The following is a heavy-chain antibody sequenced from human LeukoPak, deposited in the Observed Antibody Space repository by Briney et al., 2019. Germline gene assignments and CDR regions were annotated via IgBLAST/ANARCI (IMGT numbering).Heavy chain of an antibody. V-gene: IGHV3-15*01. CDR3: ATDDSLN. CDR1: GSSLSGAW. Sequence: GGSLRLSCTAPGSSLSGAWMSWVRQPPGKGLEWVGRIKSKVHGETVDYAEPVKGRFTMSRDDSTSTVYLQMDSLRIEDTATHYCATDDSLNWGQGTLVTVSS. CDR2: IKSKVHGETV. J-gene: IGHJ4*02. D-gene: IGHD2-15*01.